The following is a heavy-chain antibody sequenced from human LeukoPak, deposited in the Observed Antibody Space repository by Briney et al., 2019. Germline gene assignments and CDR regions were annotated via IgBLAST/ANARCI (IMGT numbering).Heavy chain of an antibody. CDR2: ISWDGGST. CDR1: GFPFDDYT. D-gene: IGHD2-2*01. V-gene: IGHV3-43*01. J-gene: IGHJ6*03. Sequence: GGSLRLSCAASGFPFDDYTMHWVRQAPGKGLEWVSLISWDGGSTYYADSVKGRFTISRDNSKNSLYLQMNSLRTEDTALYYCAKAGYCSSTSCFTYYYYYMDVWGKGTTVTVSS. CDR3: AKAGYCSSTSCFTYYYYYMDV.